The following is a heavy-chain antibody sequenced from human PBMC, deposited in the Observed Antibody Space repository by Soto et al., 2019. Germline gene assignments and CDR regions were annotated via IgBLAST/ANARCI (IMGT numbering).Heavy chain of an antibody. CDR3: ARDYSSYGPFDY. CDR2: ISSSSITI. D-gene: IGHD5-18*01. V-gene: IGHV3-48*01. Sequence: GGSLRLSCAASGFTFSSYSMNWVRQAPGKGLEWVSYISSSSITIYYADSVKGRFTISRDNAKNSLYLQMNSLRAEDTAVYYCARDYSSYGPFDYWGQGTLVTVSS. J-gene: IGHJ4*02. CDR1: GFTFSSYS.